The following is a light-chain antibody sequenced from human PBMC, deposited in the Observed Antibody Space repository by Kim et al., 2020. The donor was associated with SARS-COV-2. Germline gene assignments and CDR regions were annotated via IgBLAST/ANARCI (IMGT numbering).Light chain of an antibody. Sequence: TVTTTCTSSSGSIASNYVQWYQQRPGSAHTTVIYEDNQRPSGVPERFSGSIDSSSNSASLTISRLKTEDEADYYCQSYDSSNHGVFGGGTQLTVL. CDR3: QSYDSSNHGV. J-gene: IGLJ3*02. V-gene: IGLV6-57*02. CDR1: SGSIASNY. CDR2: EDN.